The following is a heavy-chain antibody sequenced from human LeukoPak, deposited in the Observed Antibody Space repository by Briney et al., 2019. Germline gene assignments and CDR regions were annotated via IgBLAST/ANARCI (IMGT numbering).Heavy chain of an antibody. D-gene: IGHD3-10*01. Sequence: SETLSLTCTVSGGSIGSSSYYWGWIRQPPGKGLEWIGSIYYSGSTYYNPSLKSRVTISVDTSKNQFSLKLSSVTAADTAVYYCARRVTMVRGVIGNYYYYYYMDVWGKGTTVTISS. J-gene: IGHJ6*03. V-gene: IGHV4-39*07. CDR3: ARRVTMVRGVIGNYYYYYYMDV. CDR2: IYYSGST. CDR1: GGSIGSSSYY.